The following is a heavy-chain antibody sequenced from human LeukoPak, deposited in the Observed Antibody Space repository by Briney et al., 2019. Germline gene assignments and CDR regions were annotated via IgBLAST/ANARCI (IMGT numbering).Heavy chain of an antibody. J-gene: IGHJ6*02. CDR1: GFTFSTYE. CDR2: ISSTGSTI. V-gene: IGHV3-48*03. Sequence: GGSLRLSCAASGFTFSTYEMNWVRQAPGKGLEWVSCISSTGSTIYYADSVKGRFTISRDNAKNSLNLEMNSLRAEDTAVYYCVRGPGYSYGAYYCYGMDVWGQGTTVTVSS. D-gene: IGHD5-18*01. CDR3: VRGPGYSYGAYYCYGMDV.